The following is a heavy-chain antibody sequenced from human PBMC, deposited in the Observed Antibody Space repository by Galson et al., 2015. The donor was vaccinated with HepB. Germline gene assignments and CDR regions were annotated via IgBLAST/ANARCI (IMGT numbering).Heavy chain of an antibody. D-gene: IGHD2-21*02. CDR3: ARHVVVVTAPDYYYGMDV. CDR1: GETFSNYI. J-gene: IGHJ6*02. CDR2: IIPILGKA. Sequence: SVKVSCKAPGETFSNYIITWVRQAPGQGLEWMGRIIPILGKATYTQRFQGRVTITADKSTGTAYMEMSSLGSEDTAVYYCARHVVVVTAPDYYYGMDVWGQGTTVTVSS. V-gene: IGHV1-69*02.